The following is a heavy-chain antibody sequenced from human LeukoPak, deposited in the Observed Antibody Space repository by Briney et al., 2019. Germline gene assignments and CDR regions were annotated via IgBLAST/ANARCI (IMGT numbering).Heavy chain of an antibody. J-gene: IGHJ4*02. CDR2: IHCCDGT. CDR3: SRAETVFNIPGAK. Sequence: KPSETLSFTCSVSGVSISSHYWRWLRQPPGKGLEWMGYIHCCDGTNYSPYLKSRVKISLDTSKNQCSLKLTSVTAADTAGYYCSRAETVFNIPGAKWGQGTLVTVSS. CDR1: GVSISSHY. V-gene: IGHV4-59*11. D-gene: IGHD2/OR15-2a*01.